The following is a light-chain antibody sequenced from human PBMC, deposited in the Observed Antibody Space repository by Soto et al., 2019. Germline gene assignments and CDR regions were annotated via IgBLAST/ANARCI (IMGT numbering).Light chain of an antibody. CDR2: GAS. V-gene: IGKV3-20*01. CDR1: QSVRSNY. Sequence: EIVLTQSPGTLSLSPGERATLSCRASQSVRSNYLAWYQQKPGQAPRLLIYGASSRATGIPDRFSGTGSGTDFNLTISRLEPEDFALYYCQQYGGSPYTFGQGTKLEIK. J-gene: IGKJ2*01. CDR3: QQYGGSPYT.